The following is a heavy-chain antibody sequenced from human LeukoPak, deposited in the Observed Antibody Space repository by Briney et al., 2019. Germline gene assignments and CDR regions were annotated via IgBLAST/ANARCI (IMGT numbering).Heavy chain of an antibody. J-gene: IGHJ6*04. V-gene: IGHV3-48*03. CDR1: GFTFSSYE. CDR2: ISSSGSTI. D-gene: IGHD3-10*02. Sequence: GGSLRLSCAASGFTFSSYEMNWVRQAPGKGLEWVSYISSSGSTIYYADSVKGRFTISRDNAKNSLYLQMNSLRAEDTAVYFCAELGITVIGGVWGKGTTVTISS. CDR3: AELGITVIGGV.